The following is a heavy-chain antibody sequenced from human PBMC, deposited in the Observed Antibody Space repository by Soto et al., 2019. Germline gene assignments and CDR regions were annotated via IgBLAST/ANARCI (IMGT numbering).Heavy chain of an antibody. CDR3: ARDDTTGYSGNEYLPWYYDMDV. J-gene: IGHJ6*02. CDR1: GFTFSSYG. CDR2: IWYDGSNK. D-gene: IGHD5-12*01. Sequence: QVQLVESGGGVVQPGRSLRLSCAGSGFTFSSYGMHWVRQTPGKGLEWMAVIWYDGSNKYYADSVKGRFTISRDNSKNTLYLQMDSLRAEDSAVYYCARDDTTGYSGNEYLPWYYDMDVWGQGTTVTVSS. V-gene: IGHV3-33*01.